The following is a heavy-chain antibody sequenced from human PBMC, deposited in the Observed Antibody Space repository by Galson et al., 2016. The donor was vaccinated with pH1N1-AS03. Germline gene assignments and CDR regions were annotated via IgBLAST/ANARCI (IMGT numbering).Heavy chain of an antibody. Sequence: SLRLSCAASGFSFSNYVMTWVRQAPGRGLEWVSSISLSGGGTFYADSLKGRFIISRDNSKSTLYLQMNSLRAEDTAVYFCAKERVLRYFDWPYYFDYWGQGSLVTVSS. D-gene: IGHD3-9*01. V-gene: IGHV3-23*01. CDR2: ISLSGGGT. CDR3: AKERVLRYFDWPYYFDY. J-gene: IGHJ4*02. CDR1: GFSFSNYV.